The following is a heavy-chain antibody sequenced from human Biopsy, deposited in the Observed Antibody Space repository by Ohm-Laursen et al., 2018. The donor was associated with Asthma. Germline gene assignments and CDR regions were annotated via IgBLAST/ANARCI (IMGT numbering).Heavy chain of an antibody. V-gene: IGHV3-30-3*01. CDR1: GFTFSTYA. Sequence: SLRLSCAASGFTFSTYAMHWARQAPGKGLEWVAVISYDGSNKYYADSVKGRFTTSRDNSKNTLYLQMNSLRGDDTAVYYCARDMNRDGWYFDYWGQGTLVTVSS. CDR2: ISYDGSNK. J-gene: IGHJ4*02. D-gene: IGHD5-24*01. CDR3: ARDMNRDGWYFDY.